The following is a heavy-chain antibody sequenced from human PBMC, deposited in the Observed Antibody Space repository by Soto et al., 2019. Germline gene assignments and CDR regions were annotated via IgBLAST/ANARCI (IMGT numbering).Heavy chain of an antibody. V-gene: IGHV1-69*13. J-gene: IGHJ5*02. Sequence: SVKVSCKASGGTFSSYAISWVRQAPGQGLEWMGGIIPIFGTANYAQKFQGRVTITADESTSTAYMELSSLRSEDTAVYYCALPYYYDSSGYSSHYNWFDPWGQGTLVTVSS. CDR2: IIPIFGTA. CDR1: GGTFSSYA. D-gene: IGHD3-22*01. CDR3: ALPYYYDSSGYSSHYNWFDP.